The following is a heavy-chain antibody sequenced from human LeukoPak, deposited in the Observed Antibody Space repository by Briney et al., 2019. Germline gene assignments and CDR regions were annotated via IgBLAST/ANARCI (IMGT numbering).Heavy chain of an antibody. CDR2: MNPNSGNT. D-gene: IGHD1-7*01. V-gene: IGHV1-8*03. J-gene: IGHJ6*03. CDR3: ARAPSWNYNRYYYYYVDV. CDR1: GYTFTNLD. Sequence: ASVKVSCKTSGYTFTNLDINWVRQASGHGLEWVGWMNPNSGNTGYAQKFQGRVTITRNTSISTAYMELSSLRSEDTAVYYCARAPSWNYNRYYYYYVDVWGRGTTVTVSS.